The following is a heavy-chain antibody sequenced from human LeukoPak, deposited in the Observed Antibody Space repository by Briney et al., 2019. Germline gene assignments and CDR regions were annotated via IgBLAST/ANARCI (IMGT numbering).Heavy chain of an antibody. Sequence: GGSLRLSCAASGFTFSSYGMSWVRQAPGKGLEWVSAISGSGGSTYYADSVKGRFTISRDNSKNTLYLQMNSLRAEDTAVYYCAKDGPFYYDSSGYEEFDYWGQGTLVTVSS. CDR2: ISGSGGST. V-gene: IGHV3-23*01. D-gene: IGHD3-22*01. J-gene: IGHJ4*02. CDR3: AKDGPFYYDSSGYEEFDY. CDR1: GFTFSSYG.